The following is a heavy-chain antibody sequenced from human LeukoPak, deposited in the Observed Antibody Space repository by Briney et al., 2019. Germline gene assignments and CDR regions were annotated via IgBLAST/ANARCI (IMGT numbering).Heavy chain of an antibody. CDR1: GFTFSSYA. CDR3: AKGSYYDSSGSFYFDY. J-gene: IGHJ4*02. Sequence: GGSLKLSCAASGFTFSSYAMSWVRQAPGKGLEWVSGISGSGDNTYYADSVKGRFTISRDNSKNTLYVQVNSLGTEDTAAYYCAKGSYYDSSGSFYFDYWGQGTLVTVSS. CDR2: ISGSGDNT. V-gene: IGHV3-23*01. D-gene: IGHD3-22*01.